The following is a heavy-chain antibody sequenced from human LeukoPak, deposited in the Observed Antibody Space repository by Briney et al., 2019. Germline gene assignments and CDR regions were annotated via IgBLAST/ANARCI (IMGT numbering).Heavy chain of an antibody. CDR1: GFTFSSYS. CDR3: ANGTQPGY. Sequence: GGSLRLSCAASGFTFSSYSMNWVRQAPGKGLEWVSSISSSSSYIYYADSVKGRFTIPRDNAKNSLYRQVTSLRAEDAPVYYCANGTQPGYWGQGTLVTVSS. J-gene: IGHJ4*02. V-gene: IGHV3-21*01. D-gene: IGHD6-13*01. CDR2: ISSSSSYI.